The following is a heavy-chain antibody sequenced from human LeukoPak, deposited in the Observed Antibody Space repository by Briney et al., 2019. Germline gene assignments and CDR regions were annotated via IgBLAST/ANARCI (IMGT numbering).Heavy chain of an antibody. CDR1: GYTFTSYG. J-gene: IGHJ4*02. V-gene: IGHV1-18*04. D-gene: IGHD4-17*01. CDR2: ISAYNGNT. CDR3: ARHAYGDYAQLFDY. Sequence: ASVKVSCKASGYTFTSYGISWVRQARGQGLEWMGWISAYNGNTNYAQKVQGRVTMTTETSTSTAYMELRSLRSDDTAVYPCARHAYGDYAQLFDYWGQGTLVTVSS.